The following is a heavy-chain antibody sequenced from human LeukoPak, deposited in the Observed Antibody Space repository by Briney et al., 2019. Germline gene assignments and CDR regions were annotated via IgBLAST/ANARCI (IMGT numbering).Heavy chain of an antibody. CDR1: GFTFSSYA. CDR3: AKKRGDYYDSSGNYDDY. CDR2: ISGSGGST. V-gene: IGHV3-23*01. D-gene: IGHD3-22*01. Sequence: GGSLRLSCAASGFTFSSYAMSWVRQAPGKGLEWVSAISGSGGSTYYADSVKGRFTISRDNSKNTLYLQMNSLRAEDTAVYYCAKKRGDYYDSSGNYDDYWGQGTLVTVSS. J-gene: IGHJ4*02.